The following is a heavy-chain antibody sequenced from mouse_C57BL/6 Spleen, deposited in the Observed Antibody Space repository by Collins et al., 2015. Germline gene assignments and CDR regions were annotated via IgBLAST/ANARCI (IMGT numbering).Heavy chain of an antibody. CDR3: AREEVTFPDY. V-gene: IGHV1-55*01. Sequence: QVQLQQPGAELVKPGASVKMSCKASGYTFTNYWIAWVKQRPGQGLEWIGDIYPGVGSTNYNEKFKSKATLTVDTSSSTAYMQLSSLTSEDSAVYYCAREEVTFPDYWGQGTTLTVSS. CDR2: IYPGVGST. J-gene: IGHJ2*01. D-gene: IGHD2-3*01. CDR1: GYTFTNYW.